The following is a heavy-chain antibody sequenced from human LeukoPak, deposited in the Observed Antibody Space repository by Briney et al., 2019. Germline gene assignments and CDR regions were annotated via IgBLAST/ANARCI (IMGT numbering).Heavy chain of an antibody. D-gene: IGHD3-16*01. CDR3: ARGVLGAAAKNDAFDI. CDR2: MNPNSGNT. J-gene: IGHJ3*02. Sequence: RASVKVSCKASGYTFTSYDINWVRQATGQGLEWMGWMNPNSGNTGYAQKFQGRVTMTRNTSISTTYMELSSLRSEDTAVYYCARGVLGAAAKNDAFDIWGQGTMVTVSS. CDR1: GYTFTSYD. V-gene: IGHV1-8*01.